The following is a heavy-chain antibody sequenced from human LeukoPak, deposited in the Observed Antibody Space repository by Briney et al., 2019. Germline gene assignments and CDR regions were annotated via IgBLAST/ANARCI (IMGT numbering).Heavy chain of an antibody. Sequence: SETLSLTCTVSGGSISSYYWSWIRQPAGKGLEWIGRIYTSGSTNYNPSLKSRVTISVDTSKNQFSLRLSSVTAADTAVYYCASLYVVPAATRGHYYYGMDVWGQGTTVTVSS. V-gene: IGHV4-4*07. D-gene: IGHD2-2*01. CDR2: IYTSGST. CDR1: GGSISSYY. CDR3: ASLYVVPAATRGHYYYGMDV. J-gene: IGHJ6*02.